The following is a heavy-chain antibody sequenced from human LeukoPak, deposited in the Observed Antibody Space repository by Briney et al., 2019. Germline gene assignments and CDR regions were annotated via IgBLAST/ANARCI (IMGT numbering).Heavy chain of an antibody. J-gene: IGHJ4*02. Sequence: GGSLRLSCVASGLTFNSHSTSWVRQAPGKGLEWVSYISSSSTIYYADSVKGRFTISRDNSKNTLYLQMNSLRVEDTAVYYCAKNPQYYYDSSGFFEYWGQGTLVTVSS. CDR3: AKNPQYYYDSSGFFEY. CDR2: ISSSSTI. V-gene: IGHV3-23*01. D-gene: IGHD3-22*01. CDR1: GLTFNSHS.